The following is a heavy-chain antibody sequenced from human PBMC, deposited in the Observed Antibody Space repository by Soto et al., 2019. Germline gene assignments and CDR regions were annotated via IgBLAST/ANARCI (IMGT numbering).Heavy chain of an antibody. CDR2: ISASSSI. CDR1: GFPFSIYN. CDR3: ARDDGGYRYGRRQYHFDS. V-gene: IGHV3-21*01. D-gene: IGHD5-18*01. Sequence: PGGSLRLSCAASGFPFSIYNMNWVRHAPGKGLEWVASISASSSIYYADSMKGRFTISRDNAKNSLYLHMNDLRAEDTAVYYCARDDGGYRYGRRQYHFDSWGQRTLVTVSS. J-gene: IGHJ4*02.